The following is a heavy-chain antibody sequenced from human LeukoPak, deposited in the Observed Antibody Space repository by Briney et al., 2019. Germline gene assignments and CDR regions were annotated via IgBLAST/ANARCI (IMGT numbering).Heavy chain of an antibody. CDR3: ARRNRITIFGVVIDDAFDI. J-gene: IGHJ3*02. CDR1: GGSISSSSYY. D-gene: IGHD3-3*01. V-gene: IGHV4-39*01. Sequence: SETLSLTCTVSGGSISSSSYYCGWIRQPPGKGLEWIGSIYYSGSTYYNPSLKSRVTISVDTSKNQFSLKLSSVTAADTAVYYCARRNRITIFGVVIDDAFDIWGQGTMVTVSS. CDR2: IYYSGST.